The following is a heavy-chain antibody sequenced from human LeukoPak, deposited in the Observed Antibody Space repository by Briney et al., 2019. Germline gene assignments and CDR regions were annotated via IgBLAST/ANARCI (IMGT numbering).Heavy chain of an antibody. CDR1: GGSFSGYY. J-gene: IGHJ4*02. CDR2: INHSGST. D-gene: IGHD2-2*01. Sequence: LETLSLTCAVYGGSFSGYYWSWIRQPPGKGLEWIGEINHSGSTNYNPSLKSRVTISVDTSKNQFSLKLSSVTAADTAVYYCARRRSTTKNFDYWGQGTLVTVSS. V-gene: IGHV4-34*01. CDR3: ARRRSTTKNFDY.